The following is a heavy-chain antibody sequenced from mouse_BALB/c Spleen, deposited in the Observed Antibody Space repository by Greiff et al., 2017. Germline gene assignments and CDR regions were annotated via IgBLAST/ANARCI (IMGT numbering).Heavy chain of an antibody. CDR1: GYSITSDYA. Sequence: EVMLVESGPGLVKPSQSLSLTCTVTGYSITSDYAWNWIRQFPGNKLEWMGYISYSGSTSYNPSLKSRISITRDTSKNQFFLQLNSVTTEDTATYYCARSIYYDYPWSWGQGTLVTVSA. CDR2: ISYSGST. J-gene: IGHJ3*01. D-gene: IGHD2-4*01. CDR3: ARSIYYDYPWS. V-gene: IGHV3-2*02.